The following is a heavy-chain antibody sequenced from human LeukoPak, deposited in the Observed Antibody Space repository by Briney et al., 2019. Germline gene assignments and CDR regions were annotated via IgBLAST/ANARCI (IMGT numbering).Heavy chain of an antibody. D-gene: IGHD5-18*01. CDR2: IHTSGDT. CDR1: GLTGSHNY. CDR3: ARSRGYSYGYSYFDS. Sequence: GGSLRLSCAASGLTGSHNYVSWVRQAPGKGLEWVSAIHTSGDTYYADSVKGRFTISRDNSKSTLYLQLNSLRAEDTAVYYCARSRGYSYGYSYFDSWGQGTLVTVSS. J-gene: IGHJ4*02. V-gene: IGHV3-53*01.